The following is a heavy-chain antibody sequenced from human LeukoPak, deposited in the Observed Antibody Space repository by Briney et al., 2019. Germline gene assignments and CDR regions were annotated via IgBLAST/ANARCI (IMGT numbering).Heavy chain of an antibody. CDR3: AVDMVRGASNDY. V-gene: IGHV3-23*01. CDR1: GFTFRNYG. J-gene: IGHJ4*02. D-gene: IGHD3-10*01. CDR2: ISGSGGST. Sequence: GGTLRLSCAASGFTFRNYGRRWVGQAPGKGREWVSTISGSGGSTYYADSVKGRFTISRDNSKNTLYLQMNTLRAEDTAVYYCAVDMVRGASNDYWGQGTLVTVSS.